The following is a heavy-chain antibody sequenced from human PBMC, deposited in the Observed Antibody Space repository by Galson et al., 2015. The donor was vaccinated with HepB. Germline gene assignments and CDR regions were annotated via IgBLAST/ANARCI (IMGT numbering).Heavy chain of an antibody. J-gene: IGHJ6*02. CDR2: IKSKTDGGTT. CDR1: GFTFSNAW. CDR3: ARDRDWNLLSGMDV. D-gene: IGHD1-7*01. Sequence: SLRLSCAASGFTFSNAWMSWVRQAPGKGLEWVGRIKSKTDGGTTDYAAPVKGRFTISRDNSKNTLYLQMNSLRAEDTAVYYCARDRDWNLLSGMDVWGQGTTVTVSS. V-gene: IGHV3-15*01.